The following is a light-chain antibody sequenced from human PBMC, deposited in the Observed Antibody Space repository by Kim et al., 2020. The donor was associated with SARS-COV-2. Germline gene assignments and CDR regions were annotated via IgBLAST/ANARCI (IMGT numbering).Light chain of an antibody. CDR2: GAS. J-gene: IGKJ2*01. CDR1: QSVSSNS. Sequence: PGETATLSCRASQSVSSNSLAWYQQKPGQAPRLLIFGASSRATGIPDRFSCSGSGTDFTLTISRLEPEDFALYYCQQYGSSLYTFGQGTKLEI. CDR3: QQYGSSLYT. V-gene: IGKV3-20*01.